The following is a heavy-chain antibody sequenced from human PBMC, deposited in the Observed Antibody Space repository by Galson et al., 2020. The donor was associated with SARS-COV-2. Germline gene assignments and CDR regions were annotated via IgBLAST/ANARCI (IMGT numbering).Heavy chain of an antibody. Sequence: SVKVSCKASGGTFSSYAISWVRQAPGQGLEWMGGIIPIFGTANYAQKFQGSVTITADESTSTAYMELSSLRSEDTAVYYCASWDGDYYDSSGTAGPFDPWGQGTLVTVSS. V-gene: IGHV1-69*13. J-gene: IGHJ5*02. CDR3: ASWDGDYYDSSGTAGPFDP. D-gene: IGHD3-22*01. CDR2: IIPIFGTA. CDR1: GGTFSSYA.